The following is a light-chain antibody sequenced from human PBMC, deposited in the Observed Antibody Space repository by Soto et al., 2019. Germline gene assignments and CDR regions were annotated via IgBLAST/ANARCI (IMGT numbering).Light chain of an antibody. CDR3: QQYAKAPLT. Sequence: IVLTHSPGTLSLSPGERATRSCRASQIVNNNYLAWYQQKPGQAPRLVIYGASNRATGVPDRFSASGSGTDFTLTISRLEPEDFAVYYCQQYAKAPLTFGQGTKADIK. CDR1: QIVNNNY. V-gene: IGKV3-20*01. J-gene: IGKJ1*01. CDR2: GAS.